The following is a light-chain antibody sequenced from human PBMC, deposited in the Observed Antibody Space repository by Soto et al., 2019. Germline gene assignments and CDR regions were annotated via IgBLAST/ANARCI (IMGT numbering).Light chain of an antibody. CDR1: QSVNST. V-gene: IGKV3-15*01. Sequence: EIVLTQSPGTLSLSPGERATLSCRASQSVNSTFLAWYQHKPGQAPRLLIYDASNRATGVPTRFSGSRSGAEFTLTINSLQSEDFAVYYCQPYNNWPLTFGGGAKV. J-gene: IGKJ4*01. CDR2: DAS. CDR3: QPYNNWPLT.